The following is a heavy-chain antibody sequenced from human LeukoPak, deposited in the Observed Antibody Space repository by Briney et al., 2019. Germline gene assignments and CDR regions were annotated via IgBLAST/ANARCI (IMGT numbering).Heavy chain of an antibody. CDR3: ATKQWLVRRHDAFDI. CDR2: IYPGDSDT. V-gene: IGHV5-51*01. CDR1: GYSFTNYW. Sequence: GESLKVSCKGSGYSFTNYWIGWVRQMPGKGLEWMGIIYPGDSDTRYSPSFQGQVTISADKSISTAYLQWSSLKASDTAMYYCATKQWLVRRHDAFDIWGQGTMVTVSS. D-gene: IGHD6-19*01. J-gene: IGHJ3*02.